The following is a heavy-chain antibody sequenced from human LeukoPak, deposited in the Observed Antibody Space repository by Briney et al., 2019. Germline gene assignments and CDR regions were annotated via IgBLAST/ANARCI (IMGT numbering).Heavy chain of an antibody. D-gene: IGHD1-20*01. Sequence: GASAKVSCKASGYTFTSYDINWVRPATGQGLEWMGWMNPNSGNTGYAQKFQGRVTITRNTSISTAYMELSSLRSEDTTVYYCARAGITGTTWTMDVWGKGTTVTVSS. CDR3: ARAGITGTTWTMDV. J-gene: IGHJ6*04. CDR1: GYTFTSYD. V-gene: IGHV1-8*03. CDR2: MNPNSGNT.